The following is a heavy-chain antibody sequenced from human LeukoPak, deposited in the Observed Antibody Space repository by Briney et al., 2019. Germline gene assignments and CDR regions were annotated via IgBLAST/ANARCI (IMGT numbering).Heavy chain of an antibody. D-gene: IGHD3-10*01. CDR2: IYGADST. J-gene: IGHJ6*02. V-gene: IGHV3-66*01. CDR3: ARSGFGVLYYYGMDV. Sequence: GGSLRLSCAASGFTVSSNYMSWVRQAPGKGLEWVSIIYGADSTYYADSVKGRFTISRDNSKNTLYLQINSLRAEDTAVYYCARSGFGVLYYYGMDVWGQGTTVTVSS. CDR1: GFTVSSNY.